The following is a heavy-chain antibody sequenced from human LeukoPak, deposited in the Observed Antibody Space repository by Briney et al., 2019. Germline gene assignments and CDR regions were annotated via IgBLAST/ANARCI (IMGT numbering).Heavy chain of an antibody. J-gene: IGHJ3*02. CDR2: INPNSGGT. V-gene: IGHV1-2*02. CDR3: AREYYYDSIGGKPDAFDI. Sequence: VASVKVSCKASGYTFTGYYMHWVRQAPGQGLEWMGWINPNSGGTNYAQKFQGRVTMTRDTSISTAYVELSRLRSDDTAVYYCAREYYYDSIGGKPDAFDIWGQGTMVIVSS. CDR1: GYTFTGYY. D-gene: IGHD3-22*01.